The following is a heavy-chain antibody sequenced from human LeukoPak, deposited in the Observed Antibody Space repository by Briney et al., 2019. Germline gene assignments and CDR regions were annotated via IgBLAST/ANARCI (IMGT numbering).Heavy chain of an antibody. CDR3: ARSGGLYTSTRYFHR. Sequence: SETLSLTCTVSGGSIRGYYWSWIRQPPGKGLEWIGYIYYSGSTIHNPSLKSRVTISVNTSKNQFSLQLTSVTAADTAVYYCARSGGLYTSTRYFHRWGQGTLVTVSS. CDR1: GGSIRGYY. J-gene: IGHJ1*01. V-gene: IGHV4-59*01. D-gene: IGHD6-13*01. CDR2: IYYSGST.